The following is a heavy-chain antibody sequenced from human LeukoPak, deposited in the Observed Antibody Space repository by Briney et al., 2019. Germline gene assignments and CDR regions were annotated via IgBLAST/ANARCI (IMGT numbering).Heavy chain of an antibody. CDR3: ARDYGDYMGVNWFDP. J-gene: IGHJ5*02. Sequence: APVKVSCKASGGTFSSYAISWVRQAPGQGLEWMGGIIPIFGTANYAQKFQGRVTITADKSTSTAYMELSSLRSEDTAVYYCARDYGDYMGVNWFDPWGQGTLVTVSS. D-gene: IGHD4-17*01. CDR1: GGTFSSYA. CDR2: IIPIFGTA. V-gene: IGHV1-69*06.